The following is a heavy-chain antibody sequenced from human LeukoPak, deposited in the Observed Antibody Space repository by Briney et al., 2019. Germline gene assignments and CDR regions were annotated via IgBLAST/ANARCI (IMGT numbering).Heavy chain of an antibody. CDR3: ARHAFYRDTAMAPLIY. D-gene: IGHD5-18*01. Sequence: SETLSLTCTVSGGSISSYYWSWIRQPPGKGLEWIGYIYYSGSTNYNPSLKSRVTISVDTSKNQFSLKLSSVTAADTAVYYCARHAFYRDTAMAPLIYWGQGTLVTVSS. CDR1: GGSISSYY. J-gene: IGHJ4*02. V-gene: IGHV4-59*08. CDR2: IYYSGST.